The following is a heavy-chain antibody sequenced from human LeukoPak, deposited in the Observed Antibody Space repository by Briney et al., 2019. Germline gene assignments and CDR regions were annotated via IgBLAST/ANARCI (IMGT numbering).Heavy chain of an antibody. CDR2: ISGSGGTT. Sequence: GGSLRLSCAASGFTFSSNAMSWVRQAPGKGLEWVSAISGSGGTTYYADSVKGRFTISRDTSRNTLYLQMNSLRAEDTAVYYCAKDLPVVVVPAAIAPGDAFDIWGQGTMVTVSS. V-gene: IGHV3-23*01. CDR3: AKDLPVVVVPAAIAPGDAFDI. CDR1: GFTFSSNA. J-gene: IGHJ3*02. D-gene: IGHD2-2*02.